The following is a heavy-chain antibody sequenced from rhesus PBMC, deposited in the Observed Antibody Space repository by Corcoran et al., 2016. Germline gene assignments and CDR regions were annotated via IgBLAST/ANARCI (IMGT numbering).Heavy chain of an antibody. CDR3: ARRTNNFWSGYTIDY. J-gene: IGHJ4*01. CDR2: IGGSSGST. CDR1: GYSISSGYG. V-gene: IGHV4-127*01. D-gene: IGHD3-3*01. Sequence: QVQLQESGPGLVKPSETLSLTCAVSGYSISSGYGWSWIRQPPGKGLEGIGYIGGSSGSTNHNPSLKSRVTISKDTSKNQFSLKLSSVTAADTAVYYCARRTNNFWSGYTIDYWGQGVLVTVSS.